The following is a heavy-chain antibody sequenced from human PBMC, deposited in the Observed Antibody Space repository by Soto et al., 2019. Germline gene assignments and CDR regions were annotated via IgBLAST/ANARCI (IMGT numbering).Heavy chain of an antibody. D-gene: IGHD2-15*01. J-gene: IGHJ4*02. CDR1: GFTFSSYW. V-gene: IGHV3-74*01. CDR3: VRTSLVVAAATREDY. Sequence: EVQLLESGGGLVQPGESLRRSCAASGFTFSSYWMHWVRQAPGKGLVWVSRINSDGSSTSYAGSVKARFTISRDNAKNTLYLQMHSLRADDTAVYYCVRTSLVVAAATREDYWGKGTMVTVSS. CDR2: INSDGSST.